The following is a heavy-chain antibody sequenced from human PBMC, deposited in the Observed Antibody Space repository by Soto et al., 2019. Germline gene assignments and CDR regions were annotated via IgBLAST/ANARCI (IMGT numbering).Heavy chain of an antibody. V-gene: IGHV1-18*01. J-gene: IGHJ4*02. D-gene: IGHD3-22*01. CDR3: ARAGLGYYDSSGYSNY. CDR1: GYTFTSYG. Sequence: ASVKVSCKASGYTFTSYGISWVRQAPGQGLEWMGWISGYNGNTNYAQKLQGRVTMTTDTSTSTAYMELRSLRSDDTAVYYCARAGLGYYDSSGYSNYWGQGTLVTVSS. CDR2: ISGYNGNT.